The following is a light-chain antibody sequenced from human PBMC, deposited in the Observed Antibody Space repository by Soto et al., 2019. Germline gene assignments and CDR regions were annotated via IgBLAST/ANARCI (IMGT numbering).Light chain of an antibody. CDR2: EVS. CDR3: SPYAGSNNLV. Sequence: QSALTQPPSASGSPGQSVTISCTGTSSDVGGYNYVSWYQQHPGKAPKLMIYEVSKRPSGVPDRFSGSKSGNTASLTVSGLQAEDEADYYCSPYAGSNNLVFGGGTKLPVL. V-gene: IGLV2-8*01. CDR1: SSDVGGYNY. J-gene: IGLJ2*01.